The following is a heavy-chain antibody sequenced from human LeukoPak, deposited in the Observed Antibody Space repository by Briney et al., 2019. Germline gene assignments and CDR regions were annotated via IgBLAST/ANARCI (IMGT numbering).Heavy chain of an antibody. Sequence: GASVKVSCKTSGYNFTGYHIHWVRQAPGQGLEWMGWIHPGTGDTRYTRKFQGRVTMTRDTSINTAYLELSGLKSNDTAVYYCARKGAEYSRSPLLNAWFDPRGQGTLITVSS. D-gene: IGHD6-6*01. CDR2: IHPGTGDT. CDR1: GYNFTGYH. CDR3: ARKGAEYSRSPLLNAWFDP. V-gene: IGHV1-2*02. J-gene: IGHJ5*02.